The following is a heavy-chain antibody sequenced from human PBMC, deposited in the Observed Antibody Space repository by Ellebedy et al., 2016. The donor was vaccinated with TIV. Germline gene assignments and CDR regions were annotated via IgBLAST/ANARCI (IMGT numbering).Heavy chain of an antibody. CDR1: GFTFSSYT. V-gene: IGHV3-21*01. Sequence: GESLKISCAASGFTFSSYTMSWLRQTPGKGLEWLSSISGGSTYIYYADSVKGRFTISRDNAKNSLYLQMNSLRAEDTAVYYCARDTCGGDCYNFDYWGQGTLVTVSS. D-gene: IGHD2-21*02. CDR3: ARDTCGGDCYNFDY. J-gene: IGHJ4*02. CDR2: ISGGSTYI.